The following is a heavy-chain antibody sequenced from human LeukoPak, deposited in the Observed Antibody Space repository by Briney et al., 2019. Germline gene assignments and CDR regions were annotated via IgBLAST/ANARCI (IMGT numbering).Heavy chain of an antibody. Sequence: GGSLRLSCAASGFTFSSYEMNWVRQAPGKGLEWVSYISSSGSTIYYADSVKGRFTISRDNSKNTVYLQMNSLITEDTAVYYCARVEYYDFWSGYKMPPWFDHWGQGTLVTVSS. J-gene: IGHJ5*02. CDR3: ARVEYYDFWSGYKMPPWFDH. CDR1: GFTFSSYE. V-gene: IGHV3-48*03. CDR2: ISSSGSTI. D-gene: IGHD3-3*01.